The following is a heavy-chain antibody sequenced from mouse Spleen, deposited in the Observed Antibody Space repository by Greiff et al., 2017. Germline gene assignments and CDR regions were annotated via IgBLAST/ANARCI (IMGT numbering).Heavy chain of an antibody. V-gene: IGHV7-3*01. CDR1: GFTFTDYY. CDR3: ARSPNWDRYFDV. CDR2: IRNKANGYTT. D-gene: IGHD4-1*01. Sequence: EVHLVESGGGLVQPGGSLSLSCAASGFTFTDYYMSWVRQPPGKALEWLGFIRNKANGYTTEYSASVKGRFTISRDNSQSILYLQMNALRAEDSATYYCARSPNWDRYFDVWGTGTTVTVSS. J-gene: IGHJ1*03.